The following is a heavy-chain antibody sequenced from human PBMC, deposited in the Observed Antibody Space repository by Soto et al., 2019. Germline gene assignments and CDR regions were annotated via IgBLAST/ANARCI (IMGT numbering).Heavy chain of an antibody. V-gene: IGHV4-30-4*01. D-gene: IGHD3-10*01. CDR2: IYYSGST. Sequence: QVQLQESGPGLVKPSQTLSLTCTVSGGSISSGDYYWSWIRQPPGKGLEWIGYIYYSGSTYYNPSLKSRVTXSXAXSKNQFSLKLSSVTAAETAVYYCARVGGFGATTIDYWGQGTLVTVSS. CDR3: ARVGGFGATTIDY. J-gene: IGHJ4*02. CDR1: GGSISSGDYY.